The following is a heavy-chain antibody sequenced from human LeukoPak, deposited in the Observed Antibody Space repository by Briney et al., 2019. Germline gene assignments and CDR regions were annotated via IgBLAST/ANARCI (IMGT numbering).Heavy chain of an antibody. V-gene: IGHV4-39*01. J-gene: IGHJ3*02. Sequence: PSETLSLTCTVSGGSISSYYWAWIRQPPGKGLDWLGNVYHSGNTDYNPSLMSRAVISLDASKNAVSLMLRSVTASDTATYYCATTDLGYCSSSRCPEDAFDIWGHGTLVTVSS. CDR3: ATTDLGYCSSSRCPEDAFDI. CDR2: VYHSGNT. CDR1: GGSISSYY. D-gene: IGHD2-2*01.